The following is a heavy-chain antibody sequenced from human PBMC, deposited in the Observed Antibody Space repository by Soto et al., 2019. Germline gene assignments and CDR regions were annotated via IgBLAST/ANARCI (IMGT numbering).Heavy chain of an antibody. CDR3: ARATNYCSSTSCYGRGIDYYYGMDV. CDR1: GGTFSSYA. V-gene: IGHV1-69*06. CDR2: IIPIFGTA. J-gene: IGHJ6*02. D-gene: IGHD2-2*01. Sequence: QVQLVQSGAEVKKPGSSVKVSCKASGGTFSSYAISWVRQAPGQGLEWMGGIIPIFGTANYAQKFQGRVTITADKSTSTAYMELSSLRSEDTAVYYCARATNYCSSTSCYGRGIDYYYGMDVWGQGTTVTVSS.